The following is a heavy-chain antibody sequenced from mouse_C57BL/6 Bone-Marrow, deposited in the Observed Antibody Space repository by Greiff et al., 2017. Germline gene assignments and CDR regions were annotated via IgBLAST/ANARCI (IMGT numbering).Heavy chain of an antibody. CDR1: GFSLTSYG. CDR3: ARRNGWLLNMDY. D-gene: IGHD2-3*01. CDR2: IWSGGST. J-gene: IGHJ4*01. V-gene: IGHV2-2*01. Sequence: VKLKESGPGLVQPSQCLSITCTVSGFSLTSYGVHWVRQSPGKGLEWLGVIWSGGSTDYNAAFISRQSISTDNTYSHAVFKMNSRQSDDTAIYYCARRNGWLLNMDYWGQGTSVTVSS.